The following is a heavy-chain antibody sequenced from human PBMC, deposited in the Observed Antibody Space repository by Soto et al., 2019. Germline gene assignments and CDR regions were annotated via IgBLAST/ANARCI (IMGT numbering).Heavy chain of an antibody. Sequence: PSDTLSLTGPVSGDSISIYYWSWVRQPPGKGLEWIGYIYYSGITNYNPSLKSRVTMSVDTSKNQFSLKLSSVTAADTAVYYCARAYVEGIASRVYYHGMVDSCPGPRVTVSS. J-gene: IGHJ6*02. CDR3: ARAYVEGIASRVYYHGMVD. D-gene: IGHD6-13*01. V-gene: IGHV4-59*07. CDR1: GDSISIYY. CDR2: IYYSGIT.